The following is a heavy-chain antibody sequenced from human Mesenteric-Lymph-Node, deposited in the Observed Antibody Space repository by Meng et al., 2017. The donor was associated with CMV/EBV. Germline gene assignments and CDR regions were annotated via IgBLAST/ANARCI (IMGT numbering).Heavy chain of an antibody. CDR3: ARPAAMVLNYYYYGMDV. J-gene: IGHJ6*02. CDR1: GYTFTSYG. Sequence: SVKVSCKASGYTFTSYGISWVRQAPGQGLEWMGGIIPIFGTANYAQKFQGRVTITTDESTSTAYMELSSLRSEDTAVYYCARPAAMVLNYYYYGMDVWGQGTTVTVSS. CDR2: IIPIFGTA. D-gene: IGHD5-18*01. V-gene: IGHV1-69*05.